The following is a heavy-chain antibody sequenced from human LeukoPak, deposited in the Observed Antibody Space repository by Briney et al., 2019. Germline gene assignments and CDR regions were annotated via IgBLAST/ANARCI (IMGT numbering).Heavy chain of an antibody. CDR1: GFTFSSYS. CDR2: ISSSSSTI. D-gene: IGHD2-15*01. CDR3: TRLAGGDAFDI. V-gene: IGHV3-48*04. J-gene: IGHJ3*02. Sequence: GGSLRLSCAASGFTFSSYSMNWVRQAPGKGLEWVSYISSSSSTIYYADSVKGRFTISRDNAKNSLYLQMNSLRAEDTAVYYCTRLAGGDAFDIWGPGTMVTVSS.